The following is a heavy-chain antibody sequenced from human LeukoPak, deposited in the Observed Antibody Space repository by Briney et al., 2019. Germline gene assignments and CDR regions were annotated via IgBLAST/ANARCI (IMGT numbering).Heavy chain of an antibody. J-gene: IGHJ6*03. D-gene: IGHD2-2*01. CDR2: IKSKTDGGTT. Sequence: RPGGSLRLSCAASGFTFSNAWMSWVRQAPGKGLEWVGRIKSKTDGGTTDYAAPVKGRFTLSRDDSKTTLYLQMNSLKTEDTAVYYCTTGVVLAANFYYYYVDVWGKGTTVTVSS. V-gene: IGHV3-15*01. CDR3: TTGVVLAANFYYYYVDV. CDR1: GFTFSNAW.